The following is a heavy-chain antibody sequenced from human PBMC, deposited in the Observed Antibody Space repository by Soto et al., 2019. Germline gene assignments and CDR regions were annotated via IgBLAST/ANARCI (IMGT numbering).Heavy chain of an antibody. CDR3: ARYSPPPRE. V-gene: IGHV1-18*01. J-gene: IGHJ4*02. Sequence: QVQLVQSGAEVKKPGASVKVSCKASGYTFTSYYISWVRQAPGQGLEWMGWISAYNGNTNYAQKLQGRVTMTTDTPPSTAYMELRRLRSHDTAVYYFARYSPPPREWGQGTLVTVSS. CDR2: ISAYNGNT. D-gene: IGHD2-21*01. CDR1: GYTFTSYY.